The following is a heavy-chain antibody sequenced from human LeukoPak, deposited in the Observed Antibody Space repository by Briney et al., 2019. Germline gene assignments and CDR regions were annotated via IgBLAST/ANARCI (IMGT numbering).Heavy chain of an antibody. CDR1: GGSISSYY. CDR2: IYYSGST. Sequence: SETLSLTCTVSGGSISSYYWSWIRQPPGKGLEWIGYIYYSGSTNYNPSLKSRVTISVDTSENQFSLKLSSVTAADTAVYYCARVQGGATTYWGQGTLVTVSS. V-gene: IGHV4-59*01. J-gene: IGHJ4*02. CDR3: ARVQGGATTY. D-gene: IGHD1-26*01.